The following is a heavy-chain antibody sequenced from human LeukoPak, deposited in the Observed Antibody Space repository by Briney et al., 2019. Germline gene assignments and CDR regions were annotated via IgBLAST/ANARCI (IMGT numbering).Heavy chain of an antibody. CDR2: INPNSGAT. CDR1: GYTFTDYY. CDR3: ARDGNFDY. J-gene: IGHJ4*02. Sequence: GASAKVSCKSSGYTFTDYYMHWVRQAPGQGLEWMGWINPNSGATNSAQKFQGRVTMTRDTSISTAYMELSRLRSDDTAMYYCARDGNFDYWGQGTLVTVSS. D-gene: IGHD1-26*01. V-gene: IGHV1-2*02.